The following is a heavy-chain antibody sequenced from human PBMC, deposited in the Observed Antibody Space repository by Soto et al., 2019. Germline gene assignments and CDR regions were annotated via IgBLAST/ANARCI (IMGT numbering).Heavy chain of an antibody. CDR1: GFTFDDYT. D-gene: IGHD2-15*01. V-gene: IGHV3-43*01. CDR3: AKVGYCSGGSCYNYFDY. J-gene: IGHJ4*02. CDR2: ISWDGGST. Sequence: EVQLVESGGVVVQPGGSLRLSCAASGFTFDDYTMHWVRQAPGKGLEWVSLISWDGGSTYYADSVKGRFTISRDNSKNSLYLQMNSLITEDTALYYCAKVGYCSGGSCYNYFDYWGQGTLVTVSS.